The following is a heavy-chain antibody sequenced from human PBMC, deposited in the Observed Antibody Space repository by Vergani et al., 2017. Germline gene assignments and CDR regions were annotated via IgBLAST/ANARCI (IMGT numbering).Heavy chain of an antibody. CDR1: EISFISNA. Sequence: EVMLVQSGAEVKKPGESLKISCKYSEISFISNAIAWVRQMSGKGLQWMGNINPIDSKIAYSPSFQGQAIMSLDKSITTAYLQWRSLKASDTAIYYCTRHVPCGDGACLHFDHWGQGTQVTVSS. CDR3: TRHVPCGDGACLHFDH. V-gene: IGHV5-51*01. CDR2: INPIDSKI. D-gene: IGHD2-21*01. J-gene: IGHJ4*02.